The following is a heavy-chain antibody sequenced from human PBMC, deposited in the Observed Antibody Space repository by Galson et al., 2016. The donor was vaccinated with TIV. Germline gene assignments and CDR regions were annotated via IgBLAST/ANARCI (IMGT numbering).Heavy chain of an antibody. V-gene: IGHV3-74*01. D-gene: IGHD2-21*02. J-gene: IGHJ4*02. CDR3: AREVACGGACYYFDN. CDR1: GISVNNDW. Sequence: SLRLSCAASGISVNNDWMHWVRQSPEKGLVWVARIDTDGTTTYYADSVKGRFSISRDNAKNSLYLQMNSLRAEDTALYYCAREVACGGACYYFDNWGQGTLVTVSS. CDR2: IDTDGTTT.